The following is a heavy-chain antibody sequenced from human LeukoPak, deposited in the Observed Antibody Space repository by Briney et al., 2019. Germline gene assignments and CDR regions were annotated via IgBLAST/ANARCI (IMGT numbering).Heavy chain of an antibody. V-gene: IGHV3-30-3*01. CDR2: ISYDGSNK. J-gene: IGHJ5*02. CDR1: GFTFSSYA. CDR3: ARDCSSTSCLNWFDP. Sequence: GRSLRLSCAASGFTFSSYAMHWVRQAPGKGLEWVAVISYDGSNKYYADSVKGRFTISRDNSKNTLYLQMNSLRAEDTAVYYCARDCSSTSCLNWFDPWGQGTLVTVSS. D-gene: IGHD2-2*01.